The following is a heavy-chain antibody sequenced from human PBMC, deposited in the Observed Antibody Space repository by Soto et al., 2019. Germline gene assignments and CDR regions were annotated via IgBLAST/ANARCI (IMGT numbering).Heavy chain of an antibody. CDR3: ARDASLTDYYYYGMDV. Sequence: ASVKVSCKASGYTFTGYYMHWVRQAPGQGLEWMGWINPNSGGTNYAQKFQGWVTMTRDTSISTAYMELSRLRSDDTAVYYCARDASLTDYYYYGMDVWGQGTTVNVS. CDR2: INPNSGGT. J-gene: IGHJ6*02. CDR1: GYTFTGYY. V-gene: IGHV1-2*04. D-gene: IGHD3-9*01.